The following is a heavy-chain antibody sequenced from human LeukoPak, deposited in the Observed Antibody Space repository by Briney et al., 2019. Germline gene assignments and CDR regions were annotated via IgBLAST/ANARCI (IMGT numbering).Heavy chain of an antibody. V-gene: IGHV3-23*01. Sequence: GRSLRLSCAASGFTFSSYAMSWVRQAPGKGLEWVSAISGSGGSTYYADSVKGRFTISRDNSKNTLYLQMNSLRAEDTAVYYCAKTPSITMVRGAFDYWGQGTLVTVSS. CDR2: ISGSGGST. D-gene: IGHD3-10*01. J-gene: IGHJ4*02. CDR3: AKTPSITMVRGAFDY. CDR1: GFTFSSYA.